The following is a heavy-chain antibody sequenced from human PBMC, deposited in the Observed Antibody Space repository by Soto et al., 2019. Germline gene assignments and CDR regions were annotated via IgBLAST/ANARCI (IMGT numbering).Heavy chain of an antibody. Sequence: PGGSLRLSCAASGFTFSSYGMHWVRQAPGKGLEWVAVIWYDGSNKYYADSVKGRFTISRDNSKNTLYLQMNSLRAEDTAVYYCARDGMLLRFGGFDYWGQGALVTVSS. CDR1: GFTFSSYG. CDR3: ARDGMLLRFGGFDY. J-gene: IGHJ4*02. V-gene: IGHV3-33*01. CDR2: IWYDGSNK. D-gene: IGHD3-16*01.